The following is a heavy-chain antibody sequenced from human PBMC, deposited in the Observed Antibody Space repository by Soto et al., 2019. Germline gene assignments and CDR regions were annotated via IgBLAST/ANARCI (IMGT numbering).Heavy chain of an antibody. CDR3: ARVIPGAEAWFGP. V-gene: IGHV1-18*01. CDR2: ISAYTDNP. Sequence: QVQLVQSGGEVKKPGASVKVSCKASGYTFTNYGVTWVRQAPGQGLEWMGWISAYTDNPNCAQKFQGRVTMTIDTSTTTAYMDLRSLTSDDTAVYYCARVIPGAEAWFGPWGQGTLVTVSS. J-gene: IGHJ5*02. D-gene: IGHD2-2*01. CDR1: GYTFTNYG.